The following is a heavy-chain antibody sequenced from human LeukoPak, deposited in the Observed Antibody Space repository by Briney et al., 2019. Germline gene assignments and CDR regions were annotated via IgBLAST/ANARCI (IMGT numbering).Heavy chain of an antibody. V-gene: IGHV3-23*01. J-gene: IGHJ4*02. Sequence: GGSLRLSCAASRFTFSSYAMSWVRQAPGKGLEWVSAISGSGGSTYYADSVKGRFTISRDNSENTLYLQMNSLRAEDTGVYYCAKVSRDSSTYYPYFDYWGQGTLVTVSS. CDR1: RFTFSSYA. CDR2: ISGSGGST. D-gene: IGHD3-22*01. CDR3: AKVSRDSSTYYPYFDY.